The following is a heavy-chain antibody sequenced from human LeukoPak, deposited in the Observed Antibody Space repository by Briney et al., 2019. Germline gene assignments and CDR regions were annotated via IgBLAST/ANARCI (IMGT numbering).Heavy chain of an antibody. D-gene: IGHD3-22*01. CDR2: IYAGGST. V-gene: IGHV3-53*01. Sequence: PGGSLRLSCAASGFTVSSNYMSWIRQAPGKGLEWVSVIYAGGSTYYADSVKGRFTISRDNSKNTLYLRMNSLRAEDTAVYYCASWTYYYHSSGYYWGQGTLVTVSS. CDR3: ASWTYYYHSSGYY. J-gene: IGHJ4*02. CDR1: GFTVSSNY.